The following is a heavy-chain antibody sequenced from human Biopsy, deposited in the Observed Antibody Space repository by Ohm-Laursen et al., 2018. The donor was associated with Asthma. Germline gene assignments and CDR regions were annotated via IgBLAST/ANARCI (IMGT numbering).Heavy chain of an antibody. V-gene: IGHV1-69*13. CDR3: ARKAGSCISRTCYSLDF. D-gene: IGHD2-2*01. CDR1: GGTYNTYV. J-gene: IGHJ4*02. CDR2: INSVFGTT. Sequence: GASVKVSCKSLGGTYNTYVIGWVRQAPGQGLEWMGGINSVFGTTTYPQKFQDRVTITADDSTSTVYMELSSLRPEDTAVYYCARKAGSCISRTCYSLDFWGQGTLVTVSS.